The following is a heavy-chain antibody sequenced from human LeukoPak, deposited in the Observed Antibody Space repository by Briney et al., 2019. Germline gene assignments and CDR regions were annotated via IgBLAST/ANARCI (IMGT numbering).Heavy chain of an antibody. CDR3: ARRAAAGRCSDY. D-gene: IGHD6-13*01. V-gene: IGHV3-11*01. CDR2: ISSGGSTI. CDR1: GFTFSDYY. Sequence: GGSLRLSCAVSGFTFSDYYMSWIRQAPGKGLEWVSYISSGGSTISHADSVKGRFTISRDNAENSLYLQMNSLRAEDTAVYYCARRAAAGRCSDYWGQGTLVTVSS. J-gene: IGHJ4*02.